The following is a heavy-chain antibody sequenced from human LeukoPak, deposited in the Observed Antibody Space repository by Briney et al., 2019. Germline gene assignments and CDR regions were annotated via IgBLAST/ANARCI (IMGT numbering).Heavy chain of an antibody. V-gene: IGHV3-74*01. CDR2: INSDGSST. CDR3: ARAERWLQSFVS. D-gene: IGHD5-24*01. CDR1: GFTFSSYW. Sequence: GGSLRLSCAASGFTFSSYWMHWVRQAPGKGLVWVSRINSDGSSTSYADSVKGRFTISRDNAKNTLYLQMNSLRAEDTAVYCCARAERWLQSFVSWGQGTLVTVS. J-gene: IGHJ5*02.